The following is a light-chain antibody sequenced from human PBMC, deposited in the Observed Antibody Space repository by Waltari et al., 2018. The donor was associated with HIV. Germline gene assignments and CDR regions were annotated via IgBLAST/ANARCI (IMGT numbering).Light chain of an antibody. V-gene: IGKV1-16*01. CDR3: HQYNTFPLT. CDR1: QDISHY. Sequence: DIQMTQSPSSLSALVGARVTITCRQIQDISHYLGWFQQTPGKAPKSLIFAASNLQSGVPSRFLGAGSGTNFTLTIRSLQPEDFATYYCHQYNTFPLTFG. CDR2: AAS. J-gene: IGKJ2*01.